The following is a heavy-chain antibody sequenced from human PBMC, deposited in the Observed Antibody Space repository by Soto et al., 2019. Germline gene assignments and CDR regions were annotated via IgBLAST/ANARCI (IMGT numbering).Heavy chain of an antibody. CDR2: ISGSGGST. Sequence: GPLRLPCAASGFNFSSYAMSWVRQAPEKGLEWVSAISGSGGSTYYADSVKGRFTISRDNSKNTLYLQMNSLRAEDTAVYYCAKGYSGYDYFDYWGQGTLVTVSS. J-gene: IGHJ4*02. CDR1: GFNFSSYA. D-gene: IGHD5-12*01. V-gene: IGHV3-23*01. CDR3: AKGYSGYDYFDY.